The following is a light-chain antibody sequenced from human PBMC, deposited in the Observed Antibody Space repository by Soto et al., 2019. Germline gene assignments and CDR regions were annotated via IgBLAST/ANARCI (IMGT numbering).Light chain of an antibody. CDR3: QSYDSSLSGSRV. CDR1: SSKIGAGYD. J-gene: IGLJ3*02. V-gene: IGLV1-40*01. CDR2: GNS. Sequence: SVLTQPPSVSGAPGQRVTISCTGSSSKIGAGYDVHWYQQLPGTAPKLLIYGNSNRPSGVPDRFSGSKSGTSASLAITGLQDEDEADYYCQSYDSSLSGSRVFGGGTKLTVL.